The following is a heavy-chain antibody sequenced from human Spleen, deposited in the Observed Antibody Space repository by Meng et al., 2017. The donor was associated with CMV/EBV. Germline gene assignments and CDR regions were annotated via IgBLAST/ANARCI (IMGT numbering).Heavy chain of an antibody. D-gene: IGHD3-3*01. V-gene: IGHV3-11*01. CDR2: ISSSGSTI. J-gene: IGHJ6*02. Sequence: GESLKISCAASGFTFSDYYMSWIRQAPGKGLEWVSYISSSGSTIHYTDSVKGRFTISRDNAQNSLYLQMNSLRAEDTAVYYCARSGDLWSGHVYGMDVWGQGTTVTVSS. CDR1: GFTFSDYY. CDR3: ARSGDLWSGHVYGMDV.